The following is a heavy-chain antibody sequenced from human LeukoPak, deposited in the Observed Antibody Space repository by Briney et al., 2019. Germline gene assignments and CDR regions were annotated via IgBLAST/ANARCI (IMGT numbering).Heavy chain of an antibody. CDR1: GGSISSYY. CDR3: ARVPYGAYGGRDYYYYMDV. Sequence: SETLSLTCTVSGGSISSYYWSWIRQPPEKGLEWMGHIYYSGSTFYNPSLKSRVTISVDRSKNRFSLKLSSVTAADTAVYYCARVPYGAYGGRDYYYYMDVWGKGTTVNVSS. D-gene: IGHD1-26*01. J-gene: IGHJ6*03. V-gene: IGHV4-59*01. CDR2: IYYSGST.